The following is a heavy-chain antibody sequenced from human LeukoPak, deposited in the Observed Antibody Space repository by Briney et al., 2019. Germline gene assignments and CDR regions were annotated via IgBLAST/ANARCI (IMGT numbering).Heavy chain of an antibody. J-gene: IGHJ6*03. CDR3: ARRSVAAAANYYYYYMDV. V-gene: IGHV4-38-2*01. Sequence: TSETLSLTCAVSGYSISSGYYWGWIRQPPGKGLEWIGSIYHSGSTYYNPSLTSRVTISVDTSKNQFSLKLSSVTAADTAVYYCARRSVAAAANYYYYYMDVWGNATTVTVSS. CDR2: IYHSGST. CDR1: GYSISSGYY. D-gene: IGHD6-13*01.